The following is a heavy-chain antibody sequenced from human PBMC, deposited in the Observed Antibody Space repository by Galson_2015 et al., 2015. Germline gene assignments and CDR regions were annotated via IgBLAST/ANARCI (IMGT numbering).Heavy chain of an antibody. V-gene: IGHV3-66*02. CDR3: ARVMREYCSGGSCLA. Sequence: SLRLSCAASGFTVSSNHMSWVRQAPGKGLEWVSVMYSGGSTNHANSVKGRFTISRDKSKNTLYLQMNSLRAEDTAVYYCARVMREYCSGGSCLAWGQGTLVTVSS. J-gene: IGHJ4*02. CDR2: MYSGGST. D-gene: IGHD2-15*01. CDR1: GFTVSSNH.